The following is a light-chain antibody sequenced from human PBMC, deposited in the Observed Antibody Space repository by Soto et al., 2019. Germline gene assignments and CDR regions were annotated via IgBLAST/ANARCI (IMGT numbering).Light chain of an antibody. CDR2: DAS. CDR1: QSFSSY. CDR3: QQRSNWTPWT. V-gene: IGKV3-11*01. J-gene: IGKJ1*01. Sequence: EIVLTQSPATLSLSPGERATLSCRASQSFSSYLAWYQQQPGQAPRLLIYDASNRATGIQARFSGSGSGTDFTLTISSLEPEDFAVYYCQQRSNWTPWTFGQGTKVELK.